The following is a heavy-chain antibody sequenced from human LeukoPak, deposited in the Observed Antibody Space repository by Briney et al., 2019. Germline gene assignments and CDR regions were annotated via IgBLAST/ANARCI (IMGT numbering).Heavy chain of an antibody. CDR2: INSRRTTI. V-gene: IGHV3-48*04. D-gene: IGHD1-26*01. J-gene: IGHJ3*01. CDR3: VDWGNSGNS. CDR1: GFTFSGYT. Sequence: GGSLRLSCAASGFTFSGYTMNWVRQAPGKGLVWISHINSRRTTINYADSVKGRFTISRDNAKNSLYLQMNGLRAEDTAVYYCVDWGNSGNSWGQGTMVIVSS.